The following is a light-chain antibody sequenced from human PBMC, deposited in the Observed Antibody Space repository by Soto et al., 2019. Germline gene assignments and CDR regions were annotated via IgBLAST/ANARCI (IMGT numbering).Light chain of an antibody. Sequence: EIVLTQSPGTLSLSAVERATLSCRASQSVSSSYLAWYQQRPGQAPRLLIYDISNRAAGVPARFSGSGSETEFTLTIRSLQSEDFAVYFCQQYNNWPSFGQGTRLEIK. CDR2: DIS. CDR3: QQYNNWPS. V-gene: IGKV3-15*01. J-gene: IGKJ5*01. CDR1: QSVSSSY.